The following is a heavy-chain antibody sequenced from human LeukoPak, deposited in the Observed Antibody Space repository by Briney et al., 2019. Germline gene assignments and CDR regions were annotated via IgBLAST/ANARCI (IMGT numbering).Heavy chain of an antibody. CDR1: GFTFSSYW. CDR2: INGDGGSA. V-gene: IGHV3-74*01. J-gene: IGHJ4*02. D-gene: IGHD6-13*01. Sequence: GGSLRLSCAASGFTFSSYWIHWVRQAPGKGLVWVSQINGDGGSAGYADSVKGRFTISRDNAKNTLYLQMNSLRAEDTAVYYCARGGVTAGTDYWGQGTLVTVSS. CDR3: ARGGVTAGTDY.